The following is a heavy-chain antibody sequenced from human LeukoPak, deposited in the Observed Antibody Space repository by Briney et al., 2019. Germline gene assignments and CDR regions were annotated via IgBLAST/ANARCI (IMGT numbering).Heavy chain of an antibody. V-gene: IGHV1-2*02. Sequence: ASVKVSCKASGYTFTDNYIHWVRQAPGQGLEWMGWINPNNGATSYAQKFQGRVTMSRDTSIRTVYMELSSLRSEDTAVYYCATQGHYYYDSIDYYMDVWGKGTTVTVSS. CDR2: INPNNGAT. CDR1: GYTFTDNY. J-gene: IGHJ6*03. D-gene: IGHD3-22*01. CDR3: ATQGHYYYDSIDYYMDV.